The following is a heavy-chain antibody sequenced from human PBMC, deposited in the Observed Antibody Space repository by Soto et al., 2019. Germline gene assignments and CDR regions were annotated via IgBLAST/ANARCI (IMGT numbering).Heavy chain of an antibody. J-gene: IGHJ4*02. CDR2: IYSGGST. D-gene: IGHD6-25*01. CDR3: ARDGGDLAYFDY. Sequence: GGSLRLSCAASGFTVSSNYMSWVRQAPGKGLEWVSVIYSGGSTYYADSVKGRFTISRHNSKNTLYLQMNSLRAEDTAVYYCARDGGDLAYFDYWGQGTLVTSPQ. V-gene: IGHV3-53*04. CDR1: GFTVSSNY.